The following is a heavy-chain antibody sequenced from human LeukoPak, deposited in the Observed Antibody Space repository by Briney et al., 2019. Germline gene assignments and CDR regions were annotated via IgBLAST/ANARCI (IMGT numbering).Heavy chain of an antibody. D-gene: IGHD1-26*01. V-gene: IGHV3-23*01. CDR3: ARALVGATTVDY. CDR2: ISDNGGGA. Sequence: GGSLRLSCAASGFTFSSYAMSWVRQAPGKGLEWVSVISDNGGGAYYADSVKGRFTISRDNSKNTLYLQMNSLRSEDTAVYYCARALVGATTVDYWGQGTLVTVSS. J-gene: IGHJ4*02. CDR1: GFTFSSYA.